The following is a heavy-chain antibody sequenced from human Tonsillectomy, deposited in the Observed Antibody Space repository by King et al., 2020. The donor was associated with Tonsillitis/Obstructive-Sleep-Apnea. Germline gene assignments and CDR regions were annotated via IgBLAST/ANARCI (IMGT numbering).Heavy chain of an antibody. CDR2: TSGYNDNT. V-gene: IGHV1-18*01. D-gene: IGHD2-15*01. CDR1: GYTFTSYG. Sequence: VQLVESGAEVKEPGASVKVSCKASGYTFTSYGISWVRQAPGEGLEWMGWTSGYNDNTKYAQRLQDRFTMTTDTSTSTAYMELRSLRSDDTAVYYCAGADIVVVEDYWGQGTLVTVSS. CDR3: AGADIVVVEDY. J-gene: IGHJ4*02.